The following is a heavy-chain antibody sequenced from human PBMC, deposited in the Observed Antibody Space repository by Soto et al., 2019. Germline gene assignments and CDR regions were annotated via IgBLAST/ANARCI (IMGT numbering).Heavy chain of an antibody. CDR2: IIPIFGTA. D-gene: IGHD5-12*01. CDR3: ARCRDGYNWRFDP. V-gene: IGHV1-69*13. CDR1: GGTFSSYA. Sequence: ASVKVSCKASGGTFSSYAISWVRQAPGQGLEWMGGIIPIFGTANYAQKFQGRVTITADESTSTAYMELSSLRSEDTAVYYCARCRDGYNWRFDPWGQGTLDTVSS. J-gene: IGHJ5*02.